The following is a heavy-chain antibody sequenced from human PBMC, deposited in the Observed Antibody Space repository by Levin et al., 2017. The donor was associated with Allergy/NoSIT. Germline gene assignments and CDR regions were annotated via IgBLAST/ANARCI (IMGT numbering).Heavy chain of an antibody. Sequence: GASVKVSCKASGYTFTSYGISWVRQAPGQGLEWMGWISAYNGNTNYAQKLQGRVTMTTDTSTSTAYMELRSLRSDDTAVYYCARHRAGRYYYYGMDVWGQGTTVTVSS. CDR1: GYTFTSYG. D-gene: IGHD1-14*01. CDR3: ARHRAGRYYYYGMDV. V-gene: IGHV1-18*01. CDR2: ISAYNGNT. J-gene: IGHJ6*02.